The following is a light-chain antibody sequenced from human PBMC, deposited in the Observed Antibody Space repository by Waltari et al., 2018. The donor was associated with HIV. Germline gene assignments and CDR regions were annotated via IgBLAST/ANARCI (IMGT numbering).Light chain of an antibody. V-gene: IGLV3-19*01. J-gene: IGLJ1*01. CDR2: GSN. Sequence: SSELTQDPLVSVAPGQTARITCQGDILRFSYGRWYQQRPGQAPRLLSYGSNNRPSGIPDRFSGSTSGNTMSLTITATRAEDEGDYFCSSRDTTGRFWVFG. CDR3: SSRDTTGRFWV. CDR1: ILRFSY.